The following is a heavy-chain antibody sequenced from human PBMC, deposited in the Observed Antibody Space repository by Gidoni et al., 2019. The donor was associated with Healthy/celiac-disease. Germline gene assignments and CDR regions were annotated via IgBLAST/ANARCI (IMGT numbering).Heavy chain of an antibody. Sequence: QVQLVQSGAEVKKPGASVKVSCKASGYTFTSSGISWVRQAPGQGLEWMGWISAYNGNTNYAQKLQGRVTMTTDTSTSTAYMELRSLRSDDTAVYYCARDFWSGYPEPYYYYGMDVWGQGTTVTVSS. J-gene: IGHJ6*02. D-gene: IGHD3-3*01. CDR3: ARDFWSGYPEPYYYYGMDV. CDR1: GYTFTSSG. V-gene: IGHV1-18*01. CDR2: ISAYNGNT.